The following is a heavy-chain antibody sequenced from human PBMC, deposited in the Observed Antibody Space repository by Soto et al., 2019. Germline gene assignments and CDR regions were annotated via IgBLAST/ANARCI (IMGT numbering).Heavy chain of an antibody. D-gene: IGHD3-9*01. CDR3: ARHFDVDPSLDHYYFDL. J-gene: IGHJ2*01. CDR1: GVSITPYF. CDR2: IYASGRT. V-gene: IGHV4-4*07. Sequence: QVLLQDSGPGLVKPSETLSLTCTVSGVSITPYFWSWIRQPAGEAPEWLGHIYASGRTTYNPSLKSRVTMFVSQTQVSLRLTSATAPDTAVYYCARHFDVDPSLDHYYFDLWGRGALVTVSS.